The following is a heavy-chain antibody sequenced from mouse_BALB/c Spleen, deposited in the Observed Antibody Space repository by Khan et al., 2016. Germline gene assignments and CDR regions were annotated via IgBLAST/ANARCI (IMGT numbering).Heavy chain of an antibody. CDR3: AREDYVN. D-gene: IGHD2-4*01. J-gene: IGHJ2*01. CDR1: GYSFTAYS. CDR2: INPNNGDT. Sequence: EVELVESDPDLVKPGASVKISCKASGYSFTAYSMYWVKQSHGKSLEWIGGINPNNGDTTSNQKFKGKAILTVDTSSTTAYMELRRLASEDSAVYNYAREDYVNWGEGTTLTVSS. V-gene: IGHV1-20*02.